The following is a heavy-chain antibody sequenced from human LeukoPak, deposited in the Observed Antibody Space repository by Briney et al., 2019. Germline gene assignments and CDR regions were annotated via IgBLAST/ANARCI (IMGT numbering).Heavy chain of an antibody. CDR1: GDSIGSGTHY. CDR2: IYYSGST. V-gene: IGHV4-39*01. CDR3: ARHLALGPYEY. J-gene: IGHJ4*02. Sequence: SETLSLTCTVSGDSIGSGTHYWGWIRQPPGKGLEWIGSIYYSGSTYYTPSLKSRVTISVDTSKNQFSLKVSSVTAADTAVYYCARHLALGPYEYWGQGTLVTVSS.